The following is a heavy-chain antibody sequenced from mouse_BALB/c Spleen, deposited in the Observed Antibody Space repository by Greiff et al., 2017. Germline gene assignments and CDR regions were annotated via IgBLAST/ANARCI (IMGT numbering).Heavy chain of an antibody. CDR2: IWRGGST. Sequence: VKLVESGPSLVQPSQSLSITCTVSGFSLTSYGVHWVRQSPGKGLEWLGVIWRGGSTDYNAAFMSRLSITKDNSKSQVFFKMNSLQADDTAIYYCAKIPYGNYYYAMDYWGQGTSVTVSS. D-gene: IGHD2-10*02. CDR3: AKIPYGNYYYAMDY. V-gene: IGHV2-5-1*01. CDR1: GFSLTSYG. J-gene: IGHJ4*01.